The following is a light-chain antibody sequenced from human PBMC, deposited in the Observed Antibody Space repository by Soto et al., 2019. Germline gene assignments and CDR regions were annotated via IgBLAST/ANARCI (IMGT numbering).Light chain of an antibody. Sequence: DIVLTQSPAPLSLSPGERATLSCMASQSVSSYLAWYQQKPGQAPRLLIYDASNRATGIPARFSGSGSGTDFTLTISSLEPEDVAVYYCQQRSNWLLTLGGGTKVDIK. V-gene: IGKV3-11*01. J-gene: IGKJ4*01. CDR3: QQRSNWLLT. CDR2: DAS. CDR1: QSVSSY.